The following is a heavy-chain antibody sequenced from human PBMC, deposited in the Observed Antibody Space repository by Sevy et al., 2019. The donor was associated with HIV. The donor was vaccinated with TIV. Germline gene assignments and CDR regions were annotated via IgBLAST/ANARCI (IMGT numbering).Heavy chain of an antibody. J-gene: IGHJ4*02. CDR2: IKQDGSVK. D-gene: IGHD6-13*01. CDR1: GFTFSNYW. V-gene: IGHV3-7*01. Sequence: GGSLRLSCAASGFTFSNYWMNWVRQAPGKGLEWVANIKQDGSVKYYVDSVKGRFTISRDNAKNSRYRQMNSLRAEDTAVYYCAREIAAAGSYWGQGTLVTVSS. CDR3: AREIAAAGSY.